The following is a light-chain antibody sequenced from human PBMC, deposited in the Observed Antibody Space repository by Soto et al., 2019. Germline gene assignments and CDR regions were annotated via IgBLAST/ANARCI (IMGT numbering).Light chain of an antibody. Sequence: EIVLTQSPATLSLPPGERATLSCRASQSVSSYLAWYQQKPGQAPRLLIYDASNRATGIPARFSGSGSGTQFTLTISSLQSEDFAVYYCQQHNNWPLTFGGGTKVEIK. V-gene: IGKV3-11*01. CDR2: DAS. CDR1: QSVSSY. J-gene: IGKJ4*01. CDR3: QQHNNWPLT.